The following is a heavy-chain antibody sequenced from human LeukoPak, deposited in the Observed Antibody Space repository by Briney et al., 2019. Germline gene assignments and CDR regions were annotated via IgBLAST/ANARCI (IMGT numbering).Heavy chain of an antibody. V-gene: IGHV3-23*01. Sequence: PGGSLRLSCAASGFTFSYYAMTWVRQAPGKGLEWVSGISRSGGSTWYADSVKGRFTISRDNAKNSLYLQMNSLRAEDTAVYYCARVDDYVWGSYRSFDYWGQGTLVTVSS. CDR1: GFTFSYYA. CDR2: ISRSGGST. CDR3: ARVDDYVWGSYRSFDY. J-gene: IGHJ4*02. D-gene: IGHD3-16*02.